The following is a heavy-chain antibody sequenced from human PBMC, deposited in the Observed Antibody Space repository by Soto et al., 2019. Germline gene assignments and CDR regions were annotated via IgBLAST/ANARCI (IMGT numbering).Heavy chain of an antibody. D-gene: IGHD2-2*01. CDR2: INHSGST. V-gene: IGHV4-34*01. CDR3: ARGYCSSTSCYRLGYYYYGMDV. CDR1: VGSFSGYY. J-gene: IGHJ6*02. Sequence: PETLSLTCAVYVGSFSGYYWSWIRQPRGKGLEWIGEINHSGSTNYNQSLKSRVTISVDTSKNQFSLKLSSVTAADTDVYYCARGYCSSTSCYRLGYYYYGMDVWGQGTTVS.